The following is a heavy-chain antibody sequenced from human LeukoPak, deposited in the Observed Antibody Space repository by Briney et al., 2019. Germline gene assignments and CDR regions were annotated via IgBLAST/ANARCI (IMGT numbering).Heavy chain of an antibody. CDR2: ISGNGGDI. CDR3: VRQAGTAGGQ. Sequence: PGGSLRLSCATSGFTFCIHYMSWVRQAPGRGPERISYISGNGGDIAYADSVKGRFTISRDNAKSFLYLQMNSLRVEDTAVYHCVRQAGTAGGQWGQGTLIAVSS. CDR1: GFTFCIHY. V-gene: IGHV3/OR16-9*01. J-gene: IGHJ4*02. D-gene: IGHD6-13*01.